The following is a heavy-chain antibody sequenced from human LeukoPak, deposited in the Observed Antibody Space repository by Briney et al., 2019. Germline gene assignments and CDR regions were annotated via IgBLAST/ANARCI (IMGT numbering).Heavy chain of an antibody. V-gene: IGHV3-NL1*01. D-gene: IGHD3-22*01. J-gene: IGHJ4*02. CDR2: IYGDGSSK. Sequence: GGSLRLSCAASGFTFSSHGVHWVRQAPGQGLEWVSSIYGDGSSKFYVDSVKGRFTISRDNSKNTLYLQINSLRAEDTAVYYCARAGPYDTSGYYYYFDYWGRGTLVTVSS. CDR1: GFTFSSHG. CDR3: ARAGPYDTSGYYYYFDY.